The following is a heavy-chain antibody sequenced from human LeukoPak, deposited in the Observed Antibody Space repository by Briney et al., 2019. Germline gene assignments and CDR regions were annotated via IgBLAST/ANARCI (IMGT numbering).Heavy chain of an antibody. Sequence: ASVKVSRKASGYTFTSYGISWVRQAPGQGLEWMGWISAYNGNTNYAQRVQGRVTMTTDTSTGTAYMELRSLRSDDTAVYYCARDVDTSMAYYFDCWGQGTLVTVSS. CDR2: ISAYNGNT. CDR3: ARDVDTSMAYYFDC. D-gene: IGHD5-18*01. J-gene: IGHJ4*02. CDR1: GYTFTSYG. V-gene: IGHV1-18*01.